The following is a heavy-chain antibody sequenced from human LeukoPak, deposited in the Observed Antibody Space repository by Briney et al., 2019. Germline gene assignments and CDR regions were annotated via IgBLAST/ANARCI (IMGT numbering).Heavy chain of an antibody. Sequence: GGSLRLSCAASGFTVSSNYMSWVRQAPGKGLEWVSVIYSGGSIYYADSVKGRFTISRDNSKNTLYLQMNSLRAEDTAVYYCARGPSYYGFDYWGQGTLVTVSS. J-gene: IGHJ4*02. CDR3: ARGPSYYGFDY. CDR2: IYSGGSI. D-gene: IGHD1-26*01. V-gene: IGHV3-66*02. CDR1: GFTVSSNY.